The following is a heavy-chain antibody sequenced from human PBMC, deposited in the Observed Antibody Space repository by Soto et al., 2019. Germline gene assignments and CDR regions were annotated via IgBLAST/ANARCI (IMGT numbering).Heavy chain of an antibody. CDR2: IYYSGST. CDR3: ARHKSDWNYVYYYMDV. J-gene: IGHJ6*03. Sequence: SETLSLTCTVSGGSISSSSYYWGWIRQPPGKGLEWIGSIYYSGSTYYNPSLKSRVTISVDTSKNQFSLKLSSVTAADTAVYYCARHKSDWNYVYYYMDVWGKGTTVTVSS. D-gene: IGHD1-1*01. V-gene: IGHV4-39*01. CDR1: GGSISSSSYY.